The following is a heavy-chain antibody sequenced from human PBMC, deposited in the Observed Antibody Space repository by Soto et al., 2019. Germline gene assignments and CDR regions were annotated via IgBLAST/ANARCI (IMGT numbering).Heavy chain of an antibody. CDR1: GFSLSTSGMC. Sequence: SGPTLVNPTQTLTLTCTFSGFSLSTSGMCVSWIRQPPGKALEWLALIDWDDDKYYSTSLKTRLTISKDTSKNQVVLTMTNMDPVDTATYYCARNRTILRLGELSLFDYWGQGTLVTVSS. V-gene: IGHV2-70*01. D-gene: IGHD3-16*02. CDR2: IDWDDDK. J-gene: IGHJ4*02. CDR3: ARNRTILRLGELSLFDY.